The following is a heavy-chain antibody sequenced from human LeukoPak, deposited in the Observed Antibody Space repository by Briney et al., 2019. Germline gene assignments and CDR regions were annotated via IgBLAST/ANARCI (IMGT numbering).Heavy chain of an antibody. D-gene: IGHD6-19*01. CDR2: ISWNSGSI. Sequence: PGGSLRLSCAASGSTFDDYAMHWVRQAPGKGLEWVSGISWNSGSIGYADSVKGRFTISRDNAKNSLYLQMNSLRAEDMALYYRAKEGYSSGGFDYWGQGTLVTVSS. V-gene: IGHV3-9*03. J-gene: IGHJ4*02. CDR3: AKEGYSSGGFDY. CDR1: GSTFDDYA.